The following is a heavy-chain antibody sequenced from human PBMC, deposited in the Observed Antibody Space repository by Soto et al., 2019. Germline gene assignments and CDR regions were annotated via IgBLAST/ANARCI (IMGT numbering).Heavy chain of an antibody. V-gene: IGHV3-21*01. CDR3: ARDWVKDLVTALDY. J-gene: IGHJ4*02. CDR2: ISTTSSHI. CDR1: GFSFSNYD. D-gene: IGHD5-18*01. Sequence: GGALRLSCAASGFSFSNYDMSWVRQAPGKGLEWVSSISTTSSHIYYEDSLRGRFTISRDNAKKSLYLQMSSLRAEDTAVYYCARDWVKDLVTALDYWGQGTLVTVSS.